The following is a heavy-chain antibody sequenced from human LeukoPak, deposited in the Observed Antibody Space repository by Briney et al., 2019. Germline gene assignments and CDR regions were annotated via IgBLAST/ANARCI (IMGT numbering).Heavy chain of an antibody. CDR3: ARDGTSRQDPYYMDV. V-gene: IGHV3-11*04. D-gene: IGHD1-14*01. CDR1: GFTVSSNY. CDR2: ISSSGSTI. Sequence: PGGSLRLSCAASGFTVSSNYMSWVRQAPGKGLEWVSYISSSGSTIYYADSVKGRFTISRDNAKNSLYLQMNSLRAEDTAVYYCARDGTSRQDPYYMDVWGKGTTVTVSS. J-gene: IGHJ6*03.